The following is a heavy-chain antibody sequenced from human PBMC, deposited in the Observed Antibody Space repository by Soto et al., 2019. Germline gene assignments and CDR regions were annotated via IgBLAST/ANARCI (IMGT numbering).Heavy chain of an antibody. V-gene: IGHV5-10-1*01. CDR3: ARQGYCSSTSCPAPSYYYGMDV. J-gene: IGHJ6*02. CDR1: GYSFTSYW. D-gene: IGHD2-2*01. CDR2: IDPSDSYT. Sequence: GESLKISCERSGYSFTSYWVSWVSQMPGKGLEWMGRIDPSDSYTNYSPSFQGHVTISADKSISTAYLQWSSLKASDTAMYYCARQGYCSSTSCPAPSYYYGMDVWGQGTTVTVSS.